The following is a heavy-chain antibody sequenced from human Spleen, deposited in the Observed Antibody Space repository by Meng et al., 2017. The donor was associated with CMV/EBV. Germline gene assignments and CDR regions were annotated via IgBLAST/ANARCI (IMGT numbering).Heavy chain of an antibody. D-gene: IGHD2-2*01. CDR1: CVAMSGCSYY. V-gene: IGHV4-61*02. CDR3: AGDIVVVPAVPLGY. Sequence: EACRGTVDPSHTCARMCATSCVAMSGCSYYARWIRQPAGKGLEWIGCIYNRGSYNYNPSLKCRVTISVDTSKNQFSLKLSSVTAADTAVYYCAGDIVVVPAVPLGYWGQGTLVTVSS. J-gene: IGHJ4*02. CDR2: IYNRGSY.